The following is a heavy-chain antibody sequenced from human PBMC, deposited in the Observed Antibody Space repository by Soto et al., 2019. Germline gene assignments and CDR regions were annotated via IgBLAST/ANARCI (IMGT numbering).Heavy chain of an antibody. CDR1: GFTFSGSA. Sequence: GSLRLSCAASGFTFSGSAMHWVRQASGKGLEWVGRIRSKANSYATAYAASVKGRFTISRDDSKNTAYLQMNSLKTEDTAVYYCTSTMIRDSGYYYYYGMDVWGQGTTVTVS. J-gene: IGHJ6*02. D-gene: IGHD3-22*01. CDR2: IRSKANSYAT. V-gene: IGHV3-73*01. CDR3: TSTMIRDSGYYYYYGMDV.